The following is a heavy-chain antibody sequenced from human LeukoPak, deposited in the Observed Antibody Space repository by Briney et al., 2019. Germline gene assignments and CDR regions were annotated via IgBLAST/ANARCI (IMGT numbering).Heavy chain of an antibody. CDR1: GGSISSSNW. D-gene: IGHD4-17*01. CDR2: TYHSGST. Sequence: SETLSLTCAVSGGSISSSNWWSWVRQPPGKGLEWIGETYHSGSTNYNPSLKSRVTISVDKSKNQFSLKLSSVTAADTAVYYCARLDYGDFGAFDIWGQGTMVTVSS. J-gene: IGHJ3*02. V-gene: IGHV4-4*02. CDR3: ARLDYGDFGAFDI.